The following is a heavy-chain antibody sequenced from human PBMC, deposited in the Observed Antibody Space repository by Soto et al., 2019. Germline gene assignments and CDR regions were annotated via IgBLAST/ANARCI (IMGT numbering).Heavy chain of an antibody. CDR1: GFTFSRYG. J-gene: IGHJ4*02. D-gene: IGHD6-19*01. CDR2: IWYDGSNK. V-gene: IGHV3-33*01. CDR3: AREVSGSSGWYRRYFDY. Sequence: QVQLVESGGGVVQPGRSLRLSCAASGFTFSRYGMHWVRQAPGKGLEWVAVIWYDGSNKYYADSVKGLFTISRDNSKNTLYLQMNSLRAEDTAVYYCAREVSGSSGWYRRYFDYWGQGTLVTVSS.